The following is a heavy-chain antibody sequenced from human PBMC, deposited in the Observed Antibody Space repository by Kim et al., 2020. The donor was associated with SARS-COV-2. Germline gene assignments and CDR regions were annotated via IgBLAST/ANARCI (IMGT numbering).Heavy chain of an antibody. J-gene: IGHJ4*02. CDR2: ISTTGATI. Sequence: GGSLRLSCAASGFNFSLYEMNWVRQAPGKGLEWLSYISTTGATIEYADSVKGRFTISRDNAKNSLYLQMSSLRVEDTAFYYCARDSLGSCSGSGCFSSPLWGQGTLVTVSS. V-gene: IGHV3-48*03. CDR1: GFNFSLYE. CDR3: ARDSLGSCSGSGCFSSPL. D-gene: IGHD2-15*01.